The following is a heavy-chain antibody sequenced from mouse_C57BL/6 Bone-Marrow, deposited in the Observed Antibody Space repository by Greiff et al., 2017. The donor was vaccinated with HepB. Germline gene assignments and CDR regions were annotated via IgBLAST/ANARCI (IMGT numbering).Heavy chain of an antibody. D-gene: IGHD1-1*01. CDR1: GYAFSSSW. CDR2: IYPGDGDT. CDR3: ARSSYCDGSSLNWYFDD. Sequence: QVQLQQSGPELVKPGASVKISCKASGYAFSSSWMNWVKQRPGKGLEWIGRIYPGDGDTNYNGKFKGKATLTADKSSSTAYMQLSSLTSEDSAVYFGARSSYCDGSSLNWYFDDWGKGTTVTVSS. V-gene: IGHV1-82*01. J-gene: IGHJ1*03.